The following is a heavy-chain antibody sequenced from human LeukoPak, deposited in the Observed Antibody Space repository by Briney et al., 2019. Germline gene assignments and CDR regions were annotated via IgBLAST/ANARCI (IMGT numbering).Heavy chain of an antibody. CDR1: GGTFSSYA. D-gene: IGHD4-23*01. Sequence: SVKVSCKASGGTFSSYAISWVRQAPGQGLEWMGRIIPILGIANYAQKFQGRVTIIADKSTSKAYMELSSLRSEDTAVYYCARYPLKGGNSTGAFDIWGQGTMVTVSS. CDR3: ARYPLKGGNSTGAFDI. V-gene: IGHV1-69*04. J-gene: IGHJ3*02. CDR2: IIPILGIA.